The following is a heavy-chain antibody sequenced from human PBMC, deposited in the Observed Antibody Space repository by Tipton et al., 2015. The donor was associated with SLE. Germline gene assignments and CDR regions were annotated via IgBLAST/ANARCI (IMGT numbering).Heavy chain of an antibody. D-gene: IGHD2-21*02. V-gene: IGHV1-69*01. CDR1: GDRFSTYV. CDR2: IIPIIGTA. CDR3: ARVYCGGDCDGPSLYINWFEP. Sequence: QSGPEVKKPGSSVRVSCKASGDRFSTYVVSWVRQAPGQGLEWMGGIIPIIGTANYAQKFQGRVTITADESTSTAYMELSSLRSEDTAMYYCARVYCGGDCDGPSLYINWFEPWGQGTLVIVSS. J-gene: IGHJ5*02.